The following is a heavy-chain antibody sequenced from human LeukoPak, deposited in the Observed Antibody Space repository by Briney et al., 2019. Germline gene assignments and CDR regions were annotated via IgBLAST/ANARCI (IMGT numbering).Heavy chain of an antibody. D-gene: IGHD2-21*02. CDR1: GFSLSNFG. J-gene: IGHJ3*02. CDR2: LSCSGGST. CDR3: AKDLRICAGDCRDAFDI. V-gene: IGHV3-23*01. Sequence: GGSLRLSCAASGFSLSNFGVRCVRQAPEKALEGVSGLSCSGGSTYYTVDVKGRFTISRDNSKNTLYLQMNSLRAEDAAVYYCAKDLRICAGDCRDAFDIWGQGTTVIVSP.